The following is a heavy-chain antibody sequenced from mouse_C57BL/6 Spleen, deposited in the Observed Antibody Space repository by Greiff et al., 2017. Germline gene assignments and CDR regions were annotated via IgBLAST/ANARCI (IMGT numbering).Heavy chain of an antibody. CDR3: ASGDSSNYAEYSDY. Sequence: VQLQQPGAELVRPGSSVKLSCKASGYTFTSYWMHWVKQRPIQGLEWIGNIDPSDSETHYNQKFKDKATLTVDKSSSTAYMQRSSLTSEDSAVYYCASGDSSNYAEYSDYWGQGTPLTVSP. V-gene: IGHV1-52*01. J-gene: IGHJ2*01. D-gene: IGHD2-5*01. CDR1: GYTFTSYW. CDR2: IDPSDSET.